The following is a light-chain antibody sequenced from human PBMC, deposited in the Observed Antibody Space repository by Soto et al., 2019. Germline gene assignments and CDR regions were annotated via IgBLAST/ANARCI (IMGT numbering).Light chain of an antibody. CDR2: EVF. CDR3: CSYTTTSTFV. Sequence: QSALTQPASVSGSPGQSITISCTGTSSDVGGYNYVSWYQQHPGKVPKLMIYEVFRRPSGISDRFPGSKSGNMASLTISGLQAEDDADYYCCSYTTTSTFVFGGGTKLTVL. J-gene: IGLJ2*01. CDR1: SSDVGGYNY. V-gene: IGLV2-14*03.